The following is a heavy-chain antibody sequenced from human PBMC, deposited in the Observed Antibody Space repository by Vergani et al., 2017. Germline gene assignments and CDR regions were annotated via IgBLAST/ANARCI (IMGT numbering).Heavy chain of an antibody. Sequence: EVQLVQSGAEVKKPGESLRISCKGSGYSFTSYWLSWVRQMPGKGLEWMGRIDPSDSYTNYSPSFQGHVTISADKSISTAYLQWSSLKASDTAMYYYAGSPAVAGIIPYGDFDLWGRGTLVTVSS. CDR3: AGSPAVAGIIPYGDFDL. CDR1: GYSFTSYW. CDR2: IDPSDSYT. V-gene: IGHV5-10-1*01. D-gene: IGHD6-19*01. J-gene: IGHJ2*01.